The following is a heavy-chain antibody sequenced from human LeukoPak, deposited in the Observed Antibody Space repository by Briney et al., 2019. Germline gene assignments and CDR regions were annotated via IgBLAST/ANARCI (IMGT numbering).Heavy chain of an antibody. J-gene: IGHJ4*02. Sequence: PGGSLRLSCAASGFSFSTYAMSWVRQAPGKGLEWVSGVNGNGGSTSYADSVKGRFTIFRDNSKNTEYLQMNSLRVEDTAVYYCAKSLYGGCDYWGQGTVVTVSS. V-gene: IGHV3-23*01. CDR2: VNGNGGST. CDR1: GFSFSTYA. D-gene: IGHD3-16*02. CDR3: AKSLYGGCDY.